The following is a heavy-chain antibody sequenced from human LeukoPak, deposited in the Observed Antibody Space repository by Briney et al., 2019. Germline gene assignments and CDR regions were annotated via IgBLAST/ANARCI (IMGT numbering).Heavy chain of an antibody. V-gene: IGHV4-34*01. D-gene: IGHD5-24*01. CDR2: INHGGST. CDR1: GFTFSTYW. Sequence: PGGSLRLSCEASGFTFSTYWMTWVRQPPGKGLEWIGEINHGGSTNYNPSLKSRVTISVDTSKNQFSLKLSSVTAADTAVYYCARGSLEMGPDAFDIWGQGTMVTVSS. CDR3: ARGSLEMGPDAFDI. J-gene: IGHJ3*02.